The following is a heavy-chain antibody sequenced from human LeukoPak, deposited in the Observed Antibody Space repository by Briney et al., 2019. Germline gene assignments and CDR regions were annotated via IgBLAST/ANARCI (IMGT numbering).Heavy chain of an antibody. D-gene: IGHD3-16*02. J-gene: IGHJ4*02. CDR3: ARGNLWPTYDYVWGSYRPLDY. V-gene: IGHV4-59*01. CDR1: GGSISSYY. CDR2: IYYSGIT. Sequence: SETLSLTCTVPGGSISSYYWSWIRQPPGKALEWIGYIYYSGITNYTPSLKSRVTISVDPPKNQFSLKLSSVTAADTAVYYCARGNLWPTYDYVWGSYRPLDYWGQGTLVTVSS.